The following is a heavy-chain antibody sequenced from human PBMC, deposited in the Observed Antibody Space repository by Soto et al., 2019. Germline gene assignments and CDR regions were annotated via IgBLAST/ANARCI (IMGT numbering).Heavy chain of an antibody. Sequence: PSETLSLTCTVSGGSISSYYWSWIRQPPGKGLEWIGYIYHSGSTYYNPSLKSRVTISVDTSKNQFSLKLSSVAAADTAVYYCARVFSDSSSFFDPWGQGTLVTVLL. J-gene: IGHJ5*02. CDR3: ARVFSDSSSFFDP. CDR1: GGSISSYY. V-gene: IGHV4-59*06. CDR2: IYHSGST. D-gene: IGHD6-13*01.